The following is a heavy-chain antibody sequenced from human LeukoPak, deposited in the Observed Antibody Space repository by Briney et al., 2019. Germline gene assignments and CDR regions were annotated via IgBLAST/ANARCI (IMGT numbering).Heavy chain of an antibody. CDR1: GYSFTNYW. CDR2: IYPGDSDT. D-gene: IGHD2-8*02. Sequence: GESLKISCQVSGYSFTNYWIVWVRRMPGKGLEWMGIIYPGDSDTKYSPSFQGQVTFSADKSINIVYLQWSSLKASDTAMYYCARQGTGYSFDYWGQGTLVTVSS. J-gene: IGHJ4*02. CDR3: ARQGTGYSFDY. V-gene: IGHV5-51*01.